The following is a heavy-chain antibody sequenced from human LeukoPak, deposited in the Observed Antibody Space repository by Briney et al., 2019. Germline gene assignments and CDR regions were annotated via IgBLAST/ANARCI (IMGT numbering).Heavy chain of an antibody. J-gene: IGHJ4*02. V-gene: IGHV1-18*04. Sequence: ASVKVSCKASGYSFFDYYIHWIRQAPGQGLEWMGWISAYNGNTNYAQKLQGRVTMTTDTSTSTAYMELRSLRSDDTAVYYCARGMITFGGVIVKSYYFDYWGQGTLVTVSS. CDR3: ARGMITFGGVIVKSYYFDY. CDR2: ISAYNGNT. CDR1: GYSFFDYY. D-gene: IGHD3-16*02.